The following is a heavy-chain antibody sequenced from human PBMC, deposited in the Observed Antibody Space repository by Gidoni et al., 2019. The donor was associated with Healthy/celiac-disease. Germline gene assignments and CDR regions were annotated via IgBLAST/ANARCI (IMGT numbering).Heavy chain of an antibody. V-gene: IGHV1-2*02. CDR1: GYTFTGYY. CDR3: ARETPLWRGGYSDHAEYFQH. Sequence: QVQLVQSGAEVKKPGASVKVSCKASGYTFTGYYLHWVRQAPGQGLEWMGWINPNSGGTNYAQKFQGRVTMTRDTSISTAYMELSRLRSDDTAVYYCARETPLWRGGYSDHAEYFQHWGQGTLVTVSS. D-gene: IGHD3-16*01. J-gene: IGHJ1*01. CDR2: INPNSGGT.